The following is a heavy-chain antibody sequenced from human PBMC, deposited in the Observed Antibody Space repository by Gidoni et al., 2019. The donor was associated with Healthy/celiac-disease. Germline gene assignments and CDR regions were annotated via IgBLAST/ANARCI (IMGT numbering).Heavy chain of an antibody. CDR1: GFTFSSYD. Sequence: EVQLVESGGGLVQPGGSLRLSCAASGFTFSSYDMHWVRQATGKGLEWVSAIGTAGDTYYPGSVKGRFTISRENAKNSLYLQMNSLRAGDTAVYYCARESVGGGVWDWGQGTLVTVSS. V-gene: IGHV3-13*04. CDR2: IGTAGDT. D-gene: IGHD1-26*01. CDR3: ARESVGGGVWD. J-gene: IGHJ4*02.